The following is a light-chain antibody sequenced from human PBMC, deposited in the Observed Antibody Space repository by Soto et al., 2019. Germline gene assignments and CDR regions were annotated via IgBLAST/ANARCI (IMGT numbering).Light chain of an antibody. Sequence: EIVLTQSPATLSLSPGQRATLSCRASQSIRSYLAWYQQKPGQAPRLLICDASNRATGIPARFSGSGSGTDFTLTISSLEPEAFEVYYCQHRSDWPLTFGGGTKVDIK. V-gene: IGKV3-11*01. CDR1: QSIRSY. CDR3: QHRSDWPLT. CDR2: DAS. J-gene: IGKJ4*01.